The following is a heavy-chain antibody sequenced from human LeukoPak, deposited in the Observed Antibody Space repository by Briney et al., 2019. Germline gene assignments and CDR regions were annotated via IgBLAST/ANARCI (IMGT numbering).Heavy chain of an antibody. V-gene: IGHV1-2*04. Sequence: ASVKVSCKASGYTFTSYGISWVRQAPGQGLEWMGWINPNSGGTNYAQKFQGWVTMTRDTSISTAYMELSRLRSDDTAVYYCARALRQAYYDSSGYPDYWGQGTLVTVSS. CDR2: INPNSGGT. D-gene: IGHD3-22*01. J-gene: IGHJ4*02. CDR3: ARALRQAYYDSSGYPDY. CDR1: GYTFTSYG.